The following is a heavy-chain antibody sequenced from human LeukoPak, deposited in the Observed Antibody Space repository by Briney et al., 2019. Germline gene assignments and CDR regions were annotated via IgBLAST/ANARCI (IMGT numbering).Heavy chain of an antibody. D-gene: IGHD2-21*01. J-gene: IGHJ4*02. V-gene: IGHV4-59*08. CDR1: GGSITSYY. CDR2: LYYSGYS. CDR3: ARHSIASDGARLFDY. Sequence: SETLSLTCTVSGGSITSYYWAWLRQPPGKGLEWIGYLYYSGYSNYNPSLKSRVSMSVDTSKNQFSLKLTSVTAADTAVYYCARHSIASDGARLFDYWGRGTLVTVSS.